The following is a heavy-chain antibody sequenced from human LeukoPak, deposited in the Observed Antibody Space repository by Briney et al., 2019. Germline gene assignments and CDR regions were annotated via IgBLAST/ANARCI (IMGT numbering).Heavy chain of an antibody. CDR3: AKSSGSGSPQRSFDY. Sequence: GESLRLSCAASGFTFISHAMSWVRQAPGKGLEWVSGISGSGGITYYADSVKGRFTISRDNSQNTLYLQMNSLRAEDTALYYCAKSSGSGSPQRSFDYWGQGTLVTVSS. CDR1: GFTFISHA. V-gene: IGHV3-23*01. J-gene: IGHJ4*02. D-gene: IGHD3-10*01. CDR2: ISGSGGIT.